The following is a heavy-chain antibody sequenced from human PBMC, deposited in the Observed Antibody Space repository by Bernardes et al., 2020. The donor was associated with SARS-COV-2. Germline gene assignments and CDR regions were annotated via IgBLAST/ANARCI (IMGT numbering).Heavy chain of an antibody. J-gene: IGHJ4*02. CDR1: GYSISSGYY. D-gene: IGHD2-21*01. CDR2: IYHSGST. V-gene: IGHV4-38-2*01. CDR3: ARLPWLIAYYFDY. Sequence: SETLSLTCAVSGYSISSGYYWGWIRQPPGKGLEWIGSIYHSGSTYYNPSLKSRVTISVDTSKNQFSLKLSSVTAADTAVYYCARLPWLIAYYFDYWGQGTLVTVSS.